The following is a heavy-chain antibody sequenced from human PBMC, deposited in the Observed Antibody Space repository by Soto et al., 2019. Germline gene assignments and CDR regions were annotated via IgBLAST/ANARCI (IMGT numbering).Heavy chain of an antibody. CDR1: GGYISSSSYY. CDR3: ASPKIAFYNWFDP. CDR2: IYYSGST. D-gene: IGHD3-3*02. V-gene: IGHV4-39*01. Sequence: PSETLPLPCTVSGGYISSSSYYWGCIRQPPGKGLEWIGSIYYSGSTYYNPSLKSRVTISVDTSKNQFSLKLSSVTAADTAVYYCASPKIAFYNWFDPWGQGTLVTVSS. J-gene: IGHJ5*02.